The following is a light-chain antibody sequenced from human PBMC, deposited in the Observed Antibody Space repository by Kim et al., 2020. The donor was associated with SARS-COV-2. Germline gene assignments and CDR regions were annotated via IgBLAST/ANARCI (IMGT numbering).Light chain of an antibody. Sequence: ASVGDRVTITCRASQSISSWLAWYQQKPGNAPKLLIYKASSLESGVPSRFSGSGSGTEFTLTISSLQPDDFATYYCQQYNSSPLTFGGGTKVDIK. J-gene: IGKJ4*01. CDR1: QSISSW. CDR3: QQYNSSPLT. V-gene: IGKV1-5*03. CDR2: KAS.